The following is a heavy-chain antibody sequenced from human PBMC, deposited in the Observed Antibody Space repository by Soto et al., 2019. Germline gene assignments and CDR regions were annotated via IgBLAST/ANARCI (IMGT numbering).Heavy chain of an antibody. J-gene: IGHJ6*02. CDR2: IDQDGSDK. Sequence: LRLSCAASGFAFSRYWVTWVRQAPGKGLEWVANIDQDGSDKYYVDSVKGRFTISRDNAKNSLYLQMNSLRAEDTAIYYCAREDPPNSMDLWGQGTTVTVSS. D-gene: IGHD6-13*01. CDR3: AREDPPNSMDL. V-gene: IGHV3-7*05. CDR1: GFAFSRYW.